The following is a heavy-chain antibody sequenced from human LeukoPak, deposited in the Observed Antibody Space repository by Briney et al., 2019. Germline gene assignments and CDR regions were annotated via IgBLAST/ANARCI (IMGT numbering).Heavy chain of an antibody. CDR1: GFTFSSYG. D-gene: IGHD5-18*01. Sequence: GGSLRLSCEASGFTFSSYGMHRVRQAPGKGLEWVAIISYDGSSKYYADSLKGRFTISRDNSENTLFLQMNSLRAEDTAIYYCARDRELWLRYYFDYWGQGTLVTVSS. V-gene: IGHV3-30*04. J-gene: IGHJ4*02. CDR2: ISYDGSSK. CDR3: ARDRELWLRYYFDY.